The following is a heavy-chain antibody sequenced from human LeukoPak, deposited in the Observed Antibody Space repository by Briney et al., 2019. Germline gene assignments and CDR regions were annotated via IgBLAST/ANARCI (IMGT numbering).Heavy chain of an antibody. V-gene: IGHV4-59*08. D-gene: IGHD5-12*01. J-gene: IGHJ4*02. CDR3: ARLDGGYSGY. CDR1: GGSISSYY. Sequence: LETLSLTCTVSGGSISSYYWSWIRQPPGKGLEWIGYIYYSGSTNYNPSLKSRVTISVDTSKNQFSLKLSSVTAADTAVYYCARLDGGYSGYWGQGTLDTVSS. CDR2: IYYSGST.